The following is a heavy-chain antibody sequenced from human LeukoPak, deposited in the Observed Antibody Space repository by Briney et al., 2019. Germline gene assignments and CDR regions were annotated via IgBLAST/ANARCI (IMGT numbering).Heavy chain of an antibody. V-gene: IGHV4-38-2*02. CDR3: AREGGRDTVTIDY. D-gene: IGHD4-17*01. Sequence: PSETLSLTCNVSGFSLTIGYFWGWIRQPPGKGLEWIGSIFHSGSTYYNPSLKSRVTISVDTSKNQFSLKLSSVTAADTAVYYCAREGGRDTVTIDYWGQGTLVTVSS. J-gene: IGHJ4*02. CDR2: IFHSGST. CDR1: GFSLTIGYF.